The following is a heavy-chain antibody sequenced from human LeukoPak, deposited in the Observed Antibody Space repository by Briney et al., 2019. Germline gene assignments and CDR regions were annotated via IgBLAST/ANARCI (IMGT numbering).Heavy chain of an antibody. Sequence: SETLSLTCTVSGGSISSSSYYWGWIRQPPGKGLEWIGSIYYSGNTYYNPSLKSRVTISVDTSKNQFSLRLRSVTAADTAVYYCARTLSRWDPFDYWGQGTLVTVSS. D-gene: IGHD1-26*01. CDR2: IYYSGNT. CDR3: ARTLSRWDPFDY. J-gene: IGHJ4*02. CDR1: GGSISSSSYY. V-gene: IGHV4-39*07.